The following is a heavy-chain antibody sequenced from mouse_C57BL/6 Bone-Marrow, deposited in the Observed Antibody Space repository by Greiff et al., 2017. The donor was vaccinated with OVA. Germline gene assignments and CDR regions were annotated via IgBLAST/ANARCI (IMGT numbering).Heavy chain of an antibody. CDR1: GYTFTSYW. J-gene: IGHJ4*01. D-gene: IGHD2-3*01. Sequence: VQLQQPGAELVMPGASVKLSCKASGYTFTSYWMHWVKQRPGQGLEWIGEIDPSDSYTNYNQKFKGKSTLTVDKSSSTAYMQLSSLTSEDSAVYYCARWGDGYPYYAMDYWGQGTSVTVSS. V-gene: IGHV1-69*01. CDR2: IDPSDSYT. CDR3: ARWGDGYPYYAMDY.